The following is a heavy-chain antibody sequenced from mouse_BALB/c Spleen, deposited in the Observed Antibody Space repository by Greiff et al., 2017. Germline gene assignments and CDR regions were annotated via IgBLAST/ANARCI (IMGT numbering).Heavy chain of an antibody. V-gene: IGHV5-4*02. CDR2: ISDGGSYT. CDR3: AREKGDTTAPWFAY. J-gene: IGHJ3*01. Sequence: EVKLVESGGGLVKPGGSLKLSCAASGFTFSDYYMYWVRQTPEKRLEWVATISDGGSYTYYPDSVKGRFTISRDNAKNNLYLQMSSLKSEDTAMYYCAREKGDTTAPWFAYWGQGTLVTVSA. CDR1: GFTFSDYY. D-gene: IGHD1-2*01.